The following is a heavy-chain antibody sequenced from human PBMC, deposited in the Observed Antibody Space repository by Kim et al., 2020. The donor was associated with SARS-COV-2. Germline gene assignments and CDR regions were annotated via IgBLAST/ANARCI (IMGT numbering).Heavy chain of an antibody. J-gene: IGHJ4*02. CDR3: AKDLYYDFWSGYYGVDY. Sequence: VKGRFTISRNNSKNTLYLQMNSLRAEDTAVYYCAKDLYYDFWSGYYGVDYWGQGTLVTVSS. D-gene: IGHD3-3*01. V-gene: IGHV3-23*01.